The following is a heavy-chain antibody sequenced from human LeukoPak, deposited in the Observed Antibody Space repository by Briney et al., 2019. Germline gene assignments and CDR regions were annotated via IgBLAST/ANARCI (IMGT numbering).Heavy chain of an antibody. CDR1: GYTFTNYG. CDR3: ARGSTARYYYDSSGYYRGAFDY. CDR2: ISGYNGHT. D-gene: IGHD3-22*01. J-gene: IGHJ4*02. Sequence: ASVKVSCKASGYTFTNYGISWVRQAPGQGLEWMGWISGYNGHTNYAQKLQGRVTMTTDTSTSTAYMELRSLRSDDTAVYYCARGSTARYYYDSSGYYRGAFDYWGQGTLVTVFS. V-gene: IGHV1-18*01.